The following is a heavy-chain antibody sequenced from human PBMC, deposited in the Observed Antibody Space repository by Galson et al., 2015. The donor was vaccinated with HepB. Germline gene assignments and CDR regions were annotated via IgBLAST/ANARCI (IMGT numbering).Heavy chain of an antibody. CDR1: GLTFSSYA. V-gene: IGHV3-23*01. Sequence: SLRLSCAASGLTFSSYAMNWVRQAPGKGLEWVSVISGSGGSTYYADSVKGRFTISRDNSKNTLYLQMNSLRAEDTALYYCAKDREFRSSGWYYFDYWGQGTLVTVSS. D-gene: IGHD6-13*01. CDR3: AKDREFRSSGWYYFDY. J-gene: IGHJ4*02. CDR2: ISGSGGST.